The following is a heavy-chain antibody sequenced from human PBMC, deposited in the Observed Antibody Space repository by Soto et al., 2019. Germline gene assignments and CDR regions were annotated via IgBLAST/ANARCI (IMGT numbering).Heavy chain of an antibody. V-gene: IGHV3-74*03. Sequence: GGSLRLSCAASGFTFSSYWMHWVRQAPGKGLVWVSRIRSDGSNAEYADSVKGRFTISRDNSKNTLYLQMNSLRAEDTAVYFCAKSPSVVLVPSTLGGNNWFDPWGQGTLVTVSS. J-gene: IGHJ5*02. CDR3: AKSPSVVLVPSTLGGNNWFDP. D-gene: IGHD2-15*01. CDR1: GFTFSSYW. CDR2: IRSDGSNA.